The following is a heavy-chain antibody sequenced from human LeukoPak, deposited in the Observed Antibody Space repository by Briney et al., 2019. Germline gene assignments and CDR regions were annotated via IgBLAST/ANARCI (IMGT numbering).Heavy chain of an antibody. CDR3: AKASGYDFSGSAVSY. V-gene: IGHV3-48*01. CDR2: ISSGSSTT. D-gene: IGHD5-12*01. Sequence: PGGSLRLSCVASGFTFSSYSMNWVRQAPGKGLEWVSYISSGSSTTYYVDSVKGRFTISRDNAKNSLYLQMNSLRAEDTALYYCAKASGYDFSGSAVSYWGQGTLVTVSS. CDR1: GFTFSSYS. J-gene: IGHJ4*02.